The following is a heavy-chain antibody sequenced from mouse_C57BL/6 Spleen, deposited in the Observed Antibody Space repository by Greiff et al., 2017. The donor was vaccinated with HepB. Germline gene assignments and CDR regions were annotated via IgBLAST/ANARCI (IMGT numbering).Heavy chain of an antibody. CDR3: ARGRMVAY. Sequence: VKLQESGPGLVQPSQSLSITCTVSGFSLTSYGVHWVRQSPGKGLEWLGVLWSGGSTDYNAAFISRLSISKDNSKSQVFFKMNSLQADDTAIYYCARGRMVAYWGQGTLVTVSA. CDR1: GFSLTSYG. D-gene: IGHD2-3*01. V-gene: IGHV2-2*01. CDR2: LWSGGST. J-gene: IGHJ3*01.